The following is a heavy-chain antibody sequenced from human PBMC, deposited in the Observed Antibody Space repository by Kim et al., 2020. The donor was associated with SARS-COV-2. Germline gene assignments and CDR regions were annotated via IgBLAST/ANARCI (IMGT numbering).Heavy chain of an antibody. J-gene: IGHJ6*01. CDR3: ARDDGYYDFWSGYSNTYY. V-gene: IGHV4-34*01. CDR1: GGSFSGYY. CDR2: INHSGST. D-gene: IGHD3-3*01. Sequence: SETLSLTCAVYGGSFSGYYWSWIRQPPGKGLEWIGEINHSGSTNYNPSLKSRVTISVDTSKNQFSLKLSSVTAADTAVYYCARDDGYYDFWSGYSNTYY.